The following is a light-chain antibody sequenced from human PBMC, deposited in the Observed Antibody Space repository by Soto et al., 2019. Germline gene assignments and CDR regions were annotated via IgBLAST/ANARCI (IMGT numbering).Light chain of an antibody. J-gene: IGLJ1*01. CDR2: EVS. Sequence: QSVLTQPASVSGSPGQSITISCTGTSSDVGGYNYVSWYQQHPGKAPKLMIYEVSNRPSGVSNRFSGSKSDNTASLTISGLQAEDEADYYCSSYTSSSTYGFGTGTKV. CDR1: SSDVGGYNY. V-gene: IGLV2-14*01. CDR3: SSYTSSSTYG.